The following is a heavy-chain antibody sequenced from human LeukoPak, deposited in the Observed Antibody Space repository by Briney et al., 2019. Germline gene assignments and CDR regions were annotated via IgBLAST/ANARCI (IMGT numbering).Heavy chain of an antibody. Sequence: GGSLRLSCAASGFAFSSYGMHWGRQAPGKGLEWVAMTSFGGSYKNYADSVKGRFTISRDNSKNRLYLQMNMRREEDTAVYYCAKVFSGYLASFEYWGQGTLVTVSS. D-gene: IGHD3-22*01. V-gene: IGHV3-30*18. CDR2: TSFGGSYK. CDR3: AKVFSGYLASFEY. J-gene: IGHJ4*02. CDR1: GFAFSSYG.